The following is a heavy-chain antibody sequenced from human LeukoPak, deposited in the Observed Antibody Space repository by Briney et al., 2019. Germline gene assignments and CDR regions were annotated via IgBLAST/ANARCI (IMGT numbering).Heavy chain of an antibody. CDR1: GYTLTELS. V-gene: IGHV1-24*01. J-gene: IGHJ4*02. CDR3: SRGIIGGHDFDY. D-gene: IGHD3-10*01. Sequence: ASVKVSCKVSGYTLTELSMHWVRQAPGKGLEWMGSFDPEDVETIYAQKFKGRVTMTEDPSTDTAYMELSSLRSEDTAVYYCSRGIIGGHDFDYWGQGTLVTVSS. CDR2: FDPEDVET.